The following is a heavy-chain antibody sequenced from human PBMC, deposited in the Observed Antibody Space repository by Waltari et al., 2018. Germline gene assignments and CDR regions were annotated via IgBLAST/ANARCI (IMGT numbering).Heavy chain of an antibody. V-gene: IGHV3-15*01. CDR3: VTGLLLVETADAFDI. CDR2: IKSESNGGTT. J-gene: IGHJ3*02. CDR1: GFTFRDAG. D-gene: IGHD2-21*02. Sequence: EAQLVESGGGLVKPGESLRLSCAASGFTFRDAGMRWVRQATGKGMEWLGRIKSESNGGTTDNAAPVQGRFSISRDDSKNMVFLQMSSLRTEDTGVYYCVTGLLLVETADAFDIWGQGAMVTVSS.